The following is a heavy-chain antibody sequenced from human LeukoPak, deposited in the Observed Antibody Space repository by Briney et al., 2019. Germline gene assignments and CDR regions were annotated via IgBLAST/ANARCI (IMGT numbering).Heavy chain of an antibody. CDR2: YYYSGSN. V-gene: IGHV4-39*07. J-gene: IGHJ3*02. D-gene: IGHD4-17*01. Sequence: SVPLSLTCTVSGGSISSSSYYGRWIRQPPGKGLVWIGWYYYSGSNNYNPSLKSRVTISVDTSKNQFSLKQSSVTTADTAGYYCAKQENQLPGAHLDACEIWGQGTMVTVSS. CDR3: AKQENQLPGAHLDACEI. CDR1: GGSISSSSYY.